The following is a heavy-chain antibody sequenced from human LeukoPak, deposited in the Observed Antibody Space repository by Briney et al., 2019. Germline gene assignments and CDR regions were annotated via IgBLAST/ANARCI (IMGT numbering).Heavy chain of an antibody. CDR2: ISYSGST. CDR3: ARHRGGYVDY. D-gene: IGHD3-10*01. Sequence: PSETLSLTCTVSGGSISPYYWSWIRQPPGKGLEWIGYISYSGSTNYNPSLNSRVTISVDTSKNQFSLKLSSVTAADTAVYYCARHRGGYVDYWGQGTLVTVSS. J-gene: IGHJ4*02. CDR1: GGSISPYY. V-gene: IGHV4-59*08.